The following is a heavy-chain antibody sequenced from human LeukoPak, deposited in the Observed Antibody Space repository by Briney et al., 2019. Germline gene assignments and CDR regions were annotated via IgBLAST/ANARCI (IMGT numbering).Heavy chain of an antibody. CDR3: ARVSGWVARWCVCH. CDR1: GFTFSSYV. D-gene: IGHD4/OR15-4a*01. J-gene: IGHJ4*02. CDR2: MSFDGNNK. V-gene: IGHV3-30-3*01. Sequence: GGSLRLSCAASGFTFSSYVMHWVRQAPGKGLEWVADMSFDGNNKYADSVKGRCTISRYNSKDTLYLQMNILSPDDTALYYCARVSGWVARWCVCHWGQGTLVTVSS.